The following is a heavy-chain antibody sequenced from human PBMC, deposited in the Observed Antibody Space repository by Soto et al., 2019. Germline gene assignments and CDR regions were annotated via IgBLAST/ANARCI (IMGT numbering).Heavy chain of an antibody. CDR1: GGTFSSYA. Sequence: AASVKVSCKASGGTFSSYAISWVRQAPGQGLEWMGGIIPIFGTANYAQKFQGRVTITADESTSTAYMELSSLRSEDTAVYYCAIYYYDSSGYYPSGYWGQGTLVTVSS. J-gene: IGHJ4*02. CDR2: IIPIFGTA. CDR3: AIYYYDSSGYYPSGY. D-gene: IGHD3-22*01. V-gene: IGHV1-69*01.